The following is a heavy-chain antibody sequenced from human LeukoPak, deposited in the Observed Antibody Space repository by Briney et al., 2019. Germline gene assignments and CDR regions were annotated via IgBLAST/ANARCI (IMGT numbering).Heavy chain of an antibody. CDR2: ISSSGSTI. CDR3: ARVGEKWELVGIYFDY. D-gene: IGHD1-26*01. V-gene: IGHV3-11*01. J-gene: IGHJ4*02. Sequence: GGSLRLSCAASGFTFSDYYMSWIRQAPGKGLEWVSYISSSGSTIYYADSVKGRFTISRDNAKNSLYLQMNSLRAEDTAVYYCARVGEKWELVGIYFDYWGQGTLVTVSS. CDR1: GFTFSDYY.